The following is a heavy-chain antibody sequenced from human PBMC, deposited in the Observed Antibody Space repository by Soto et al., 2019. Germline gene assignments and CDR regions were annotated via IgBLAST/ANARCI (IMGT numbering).Heavy chain of an antibody. J-gene: IGHJ4*02. CDR1: GFTFSSYA. CDR3: AKDGFDYGDYDY. Sequence: GSLRLSCAASGFTFSSYAMSWVRQAPGKGLEWVSAISGSGGSTYYADSVKGRFTISRDNSKNTLYLQMNSLRAEDTAVYYCAKDGFDYGDYDYWGQGTLVTVSS. D-gene: IGHD4-17*01. CDR2: ISGSGGST. V-gene: IGHV3-23*01.